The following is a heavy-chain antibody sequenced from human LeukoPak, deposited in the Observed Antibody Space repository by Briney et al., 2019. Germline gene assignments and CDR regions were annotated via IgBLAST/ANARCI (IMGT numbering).Heavy chain of an antibody. CDR1: GGSINSY. Sequence: SETLSLTCTVSGGSINSYWSWIRQPAGKGLEWIGRIYTSGSTNYNPSLKSRVTMSVDTSKNQFSLKLSSVTAADTAVYYCARERLGAVLEYYYYYMDVWGKGTTVTISS. V-gene: IGHV4-4*07. J-gene: IGHJ6*03. CDR2: IYTSGST. D-gene: IGHD3-9*01. CDR3: ARERLGAVLEYYYYYMDV.